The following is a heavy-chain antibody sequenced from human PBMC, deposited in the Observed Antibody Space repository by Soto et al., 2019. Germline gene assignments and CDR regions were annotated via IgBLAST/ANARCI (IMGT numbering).Heavy chain of an antibody. CDR1: GYTFTSYA. CDR2: INAGNGNT. D-gene: IGHD6-19*01. J-gene: IGHJ4*02. CDR3: ARRGGGWYRGIDY. V-gene: IGHV1-3*01. Sequence: QVQLVQSGAEVKKPGASVKVSCKASGYTFTSYAMHWVRQAPGQRLEWMGWINAGNGNTKYSQKFQGRVTITRDTAVSTAYMELSSLRSEDTAVYYCARRGGGWYRGIDYWGQGTLVTVSS.